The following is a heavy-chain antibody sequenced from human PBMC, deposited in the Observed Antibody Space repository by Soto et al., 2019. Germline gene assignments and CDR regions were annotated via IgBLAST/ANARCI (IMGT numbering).Heavy chain of an antibody. J-gene: IGHJ5*02. CDR3: ARTKANKWFDP. CDR1: GFTFINYW. Sequence: GGSLRLSCAASGFTFINYWMSWVRQAPGKGLEWVANIKQDGGEKYYVDSVKGRFTISRDNAKNSLYLQMNSLRAEDTAVYYCARTKANKWFDPWGQGTLVTVSS. D-gene: IGHD1-26*01. CDR2: IKQDGGEK. V-gene: IGHV3-7*03.